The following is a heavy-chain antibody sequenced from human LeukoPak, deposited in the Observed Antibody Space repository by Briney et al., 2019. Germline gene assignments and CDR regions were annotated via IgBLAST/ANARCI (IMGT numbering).Heavy chain of an antibody. D-gene: IGHD1-7*01. J-gene: IGHJ4*02. CDR2: IRYDGSNK. CDR1: GFTFSSYG. Sequence: GGSLRLSCAASGFTFSSYGMHWVRQAPGKGLEWVAFIRYDGSNKYYADSVKGRFTISRDNAKNSLYLQMNSLRDEDTAVYYCARAELELLLPDYWGQGTLVTVSS. V-gene: IGHV3-30*02. CDR3: ARAELELLLPDY.